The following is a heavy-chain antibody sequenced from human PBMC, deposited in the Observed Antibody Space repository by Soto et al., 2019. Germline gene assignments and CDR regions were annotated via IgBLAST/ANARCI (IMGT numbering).Heavy chain of an antibody. V-gene: IGHV3-64*04. CDR3: AKDKTPGIAERFYYFDY. D-gene: IGHD6-13*01. J-gene: IGHJ4*02. CDR1: GFTFSSYA. CDR2: ISSNGGST. Sequence: GSLRLSCSASGFTFSSYAMHWVRQAPGKGLEYVSAISSNGGSTYYADSVKGRFTISRDNSKNTLYLQMNSLRAEDTALFYCAKDKTPGIAERFYYFDYWGQGTLVTVSS.